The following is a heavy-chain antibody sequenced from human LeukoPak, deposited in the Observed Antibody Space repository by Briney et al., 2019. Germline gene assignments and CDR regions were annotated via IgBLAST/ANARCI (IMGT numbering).Heavy chain of an antibody. D-gene: IGHD3-22*01. V-gene: IGHV4-59*01. CDR1: GGSISSYY. Sequence: PSETLSLTCTVSGGSISSYYWSWIRQPPGKGLEWIGYIYYSGSTNYNPSLKSRVTISVDTSKSQFSLKLSSVTAADTAVYYCARANPYDSSGSLDYWGQGTLVTVSS. J-gene: IGHJ4*02. CDR2: IYYSGST. CDR3: ARANPYDSSGSLDY.